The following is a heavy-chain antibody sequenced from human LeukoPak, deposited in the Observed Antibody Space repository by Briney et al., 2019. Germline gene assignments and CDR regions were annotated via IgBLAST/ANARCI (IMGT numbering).Heavy chain of an antibody. V-gene: IGHV3-7*03. J-gene: IGHJ4*02. CDR2: IKEDGSDK. CDR3: AKGYNYAYEY. Sequence: GGSLRLSCAASGFTFSSYWMSWVRQVPGKGLEWVANIKEDGSDKYYVDSVKGRFTISRDNAKNSLYLQMNSLRPEDTAVYYCAKGYNYAYEYWGQGTLVIVSS. D-gene: IGHD5-18*01. CDR1: GFTFSSYW.